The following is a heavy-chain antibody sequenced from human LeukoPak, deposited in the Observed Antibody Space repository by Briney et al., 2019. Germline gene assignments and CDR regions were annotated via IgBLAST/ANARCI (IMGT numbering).Heavy chain of an antibody. V-gene: IGHV3-33*06. Sequence: GRSLRLSCAASGFTFSSYGMHWVRQAPGKGLEWVAVIWFDGSNKYYADSVKGRFTISRDNSKNTLYLQMNSLRAEDTAVYYCAKERRAIYYYYGMDVWGQGTTVTVSS. CDR1: GFTFSSYG. J-gene: IGHJ6*02. CDR3: AKERRAIYYYYGMDV. CDR2: IWFDGSNK.